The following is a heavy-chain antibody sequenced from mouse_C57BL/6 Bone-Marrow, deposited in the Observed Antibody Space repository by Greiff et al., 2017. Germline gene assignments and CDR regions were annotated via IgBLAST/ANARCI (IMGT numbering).Heavy chain of an antibody. CDR2: IYPGDGDT. CDR3: AREAY. V-gene: IGHV1-80*01. J-gene: IGHJ3*01. Sequence: QVQLMESGAELVQPGASVKISCKASGYAFSSYWMNWVKQSPGKSLDWIGQIYPGDGDTNYNGKLKGHVTLTADKSSSIAYMQLSSLTSDDSAAYFFAREAYWGRGTLVTVTA. CDR1: GYAFSSYW.